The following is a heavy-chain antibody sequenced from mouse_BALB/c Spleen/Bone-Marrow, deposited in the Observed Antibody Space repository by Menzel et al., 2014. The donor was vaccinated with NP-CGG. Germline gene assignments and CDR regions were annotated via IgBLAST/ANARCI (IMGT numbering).Heavy chain of an antibody. CDR3: ARGNYYSMDY. CDR2: ISFDGRN. J-gene: IGHJ4*01. CDR1: GYSIXSGYY. V-gene: IGHV3-6*02. Sequence: EVKLVESGPGLVKPSQSLSLTCSVTGYSIXSGYYWNWIRQFPGNKLEWMGYISFDGRNDYSPSLKNRISITRDTSKNQFSLKLNSVTSEDTTRYYCARGNYYSMDYWGQGISVTVSS. D-gene: IGHD2-1*01.